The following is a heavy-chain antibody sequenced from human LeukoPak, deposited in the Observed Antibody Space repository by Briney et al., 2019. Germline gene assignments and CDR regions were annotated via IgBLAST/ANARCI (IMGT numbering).Heavy chain of an antibody. J-gene: IGHJ4*02. CDR1: GGTFSSYA. Sequence: GASVKVSCKASGGTFSSYAISWVRQAPGQGLEWMGRIIPILGIANYAQKFQGRVTITADKSTSTAYMELSSLRSEDTAVYYCARIDGSGSPRYWGQGTLVTVSS. CDR2: IIPILGIA. V-gene: IGHV1-69*04. D-gene: IGHD3-10*01. CDR3: ARIDGSGSPRY.